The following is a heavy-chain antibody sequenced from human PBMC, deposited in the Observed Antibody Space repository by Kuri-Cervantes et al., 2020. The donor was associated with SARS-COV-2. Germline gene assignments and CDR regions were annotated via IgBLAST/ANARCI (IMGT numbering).Heavy chain of an antibody. Sequence: SETLSLTCTVSGGSISSSSYYWGWIRQPPGKGLEWIGEINHSGSTNYNPSLKSRVTISVDTSKNQFSLKLSSVTAADTAVYYCAREGGDILVDGMDVWGQGTTVTVSS. CDR1: GGSISSSSYY. V-gene: IGHV4-39*07. J-gene: IGHJ6*02. CDR2: INHSGST. CDR3: AREGGDILVDGMDV. D-gene: IGHD2-2*01.